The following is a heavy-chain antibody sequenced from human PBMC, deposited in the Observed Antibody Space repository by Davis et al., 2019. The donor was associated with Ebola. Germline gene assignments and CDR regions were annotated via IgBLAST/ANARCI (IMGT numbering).Heavy chain of an antibody. D-gene: IGHD3-3*01. J-gene: IGHJ4*02. Sequence: AASVKVSCKASGYTFTSYGISWVRQAPGQGLEWMGWISAYNGNTNYAQKLQGRVTMTTDTSTSTAYMELRSLRSDDTAVYYCARVGAKHPGGNYDFWSGNLRAFDYWGQGTLVTVSS. CDR3: ARVGAKHPGGNYDFWSGNLRAFDY. CDR1: GYTFTSYG. V-gene: IGHV1-18*01. CDR2: ISAYNGNT.